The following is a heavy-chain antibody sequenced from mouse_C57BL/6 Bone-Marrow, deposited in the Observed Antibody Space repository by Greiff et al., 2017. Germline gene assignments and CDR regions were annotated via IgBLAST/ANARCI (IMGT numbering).Heavy chain of an antibody. Sequence: QVQLQQSGAELVRPGTSVKMSCKASGYTFTNYWIGWAKQRPGHGLEWIGDIYPGGGYTNYNEKFKGKATLTADKSSSTAYMQFRSLTSEDSAIYYGARSGTRYYYAMDYWGQGTSVTVSA. V-gene: IGHV1-63*01. J-gene: IGHJ4*01. CDR3: ARSGTRYYYAMDY. CDR2: IYPGGGYT. CDR1: GYTFTNYW. D-gene: IGHD4-1*01.